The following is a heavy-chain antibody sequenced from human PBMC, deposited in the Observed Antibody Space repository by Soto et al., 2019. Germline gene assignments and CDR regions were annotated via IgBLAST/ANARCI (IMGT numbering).Heavy chain of an antibody. CDR1: GGSISSYY. J-gene: IGHJ6*02. Sequence: SETLSLTCTVSGGSISSYYWSWIRQPPGKGLEWIGYIYYSGSTNYNPSPKSRVTISVDTSKNQFSLKLSSVTAADTAVYYCARAANVAAAGSGYYYYYGMDVWGQGTTVTVSS. D-gene: IGHD6-13*01. V-gene: IGHV4-59*08. CDR3: ARAANVAAAGSGYYYYYGMDV. CDR2: IYYSGST.